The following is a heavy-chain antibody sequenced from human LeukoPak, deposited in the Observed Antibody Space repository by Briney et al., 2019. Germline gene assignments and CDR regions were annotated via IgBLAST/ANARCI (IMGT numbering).Heavy chain of an antibody. D-gene: IGHD2-8*01. V-gene: IGHV3-33*08. Sequence: PGGSLRLSCAASGFIFSTYWMNWVRQAPGKGLEWVAVIWYDGGIKYYGDSVRGRFTISRDNPKNTLYLQMNSLRAEDTAVYYCARDRCTNGVCYYDYWGQGTLVTVSS. CDR1: GFIFSTYW. CDR2: IWYDGGIK. CDR3: ARDRCTNGVCYYDY. J-gene: IGHJ4*02.